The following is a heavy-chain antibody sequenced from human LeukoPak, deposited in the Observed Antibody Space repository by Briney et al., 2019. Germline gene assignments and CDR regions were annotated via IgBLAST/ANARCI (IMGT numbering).Heavy chain of an antibody. J-gene: IGHJ4*02. Sequence: SETLSLTCAVYGGSFSGYYWSWIRQPPGKGLEWIGEINHSGSTNYNPSLKSRVTISVDTSKNQFSLKLSSVTAADTAVYYCARFPYYGSGSYSVYYFDYWGQGTLVTVSS. CDR3: ARFPYYGSGSYSVYYFDY. CDR1: GGSFSGYY. D-gene: IGHD3-10*01. CDR2: INHSGST. V-gene: IGHV4-34*01.